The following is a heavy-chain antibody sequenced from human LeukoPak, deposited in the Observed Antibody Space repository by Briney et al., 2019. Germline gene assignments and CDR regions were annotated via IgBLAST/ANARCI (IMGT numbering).Heavy chain of an antibody. D-gene: IGHD3-22*01. CDR3: ASTYYYDSSGYYYPYDY. J-gene: IGHJ4*02. CDR2: IYSGGST. CDR1: GFTVSSNY. V-gene: IGHV3-53*01. Sequence: GGSLRLSCAASGFTVSSNYMSWVRQAPGKGLEWVSVIYSGGSTYYADSVKGRFTVSRDNSKNTLYLQMNSLRAEDTAVYYCASTYYYDSSGYYYPYDYWGQGTLVTVSS.